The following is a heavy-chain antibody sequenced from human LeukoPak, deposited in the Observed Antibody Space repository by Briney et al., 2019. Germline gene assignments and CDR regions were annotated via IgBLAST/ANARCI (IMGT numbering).Heavy chain of an antibody. V-gene: IGHV3-33*01. CDR1: GFTFSSYG. J-gene: IGHJ4*02. CDR3: ARDHNYGSDY. CDR2: IWYDGSNK. Sequence: PGRSLRLSCAASGFTFSSYGMHWVRQAPGKGLEWVAVIWYDGSNKYYADSMKGRFTISRDSAKNSLYLQMNSLRVEDTAVYYCARDHNYGSDYWGQGTLVTVSS. D-gene: IGHD5-18*01.